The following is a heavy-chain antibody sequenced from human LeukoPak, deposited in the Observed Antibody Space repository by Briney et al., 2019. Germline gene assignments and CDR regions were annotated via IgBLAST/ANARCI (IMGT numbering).Heavy chain of an antibody. Sequence: ASVKVSCKASGYTVTSYYMHWVRQAPGQGLEWMAIVNPSGSSSYAQKFQGRATLTRATSTNTVYMELSGLRSEDTAVYYCASVYKYGMDVWGQGTTVVVPS. V-gene: IGHV1-46*01. J-gene: IGHJ6*02. CDR2: VNPSGSS. CDR1: GYTVTSYY. CDR3: ASVYKYGMDV.